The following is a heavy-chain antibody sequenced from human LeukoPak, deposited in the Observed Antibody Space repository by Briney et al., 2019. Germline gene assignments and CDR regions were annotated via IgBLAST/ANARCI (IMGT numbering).Heavy chain of an antibody. CDR2: IYYSGST. CDR3: ARDLSPYSSSFYYFDY. Sequence: ASETLSLTCTVSGRSISSSSYYWAWIRQPPGKGLEWFGRIYYSGSTYYNPSLKSRVTISVDKSKNQFSLKLSSVTAADTAVYYCARDLSPYSSSFYYFDYWGQGTLVTVSS. J-gene: IGHJ4*02. D-gene: IGHD6-13*01. V-gene: IGHV4-39*02. CDR1: GRSISSSSYY.